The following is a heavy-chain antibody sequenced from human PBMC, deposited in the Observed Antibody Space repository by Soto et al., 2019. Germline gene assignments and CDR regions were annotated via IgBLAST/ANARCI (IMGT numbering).Heavy chain of an antibody. D-gene: IGHD2-15*01. CDR2: IYKTTTT. CDR3: ARGRYCLTGRCFPNWLDS. J-gene: IGHJ5*01. Sequence: SETLSLTCSVSGDSISTVDYFWAWIRQPPGQALEYIGYIYKTTTTYYNPSFESRVAISLDTSKSQFSLNVTSVTAADTAVYFCARGRYCLTGRCFPNWLDSWGQGTLVTVYS. CDR1: GDSISTVDYF. V-gene: IGHV4-30-4*01.